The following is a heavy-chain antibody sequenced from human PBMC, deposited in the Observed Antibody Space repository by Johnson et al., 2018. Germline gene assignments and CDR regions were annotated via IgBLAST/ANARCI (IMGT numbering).Heavy chain of an antibody. CDR2: IAYDGTNQ. D-gene: IGHD2-15*01. J-gene: IGHJ6*03. CDR1: GFTFSTYG. Sequence: QVQLVESGGGVVQPGRSLRLSCAASGFTFSTYGIHWVRQAPGKGLEWVAVIAYDGTNQYYADSVKGRFTISRDNSKNTLYLQMRSLGAGDAAVYFCAKALFSGYDYYCMDVWSKGTTVTVS. V-gene: IGHV3-30*18. CDR3: AKALFSGYDYYCMDV.